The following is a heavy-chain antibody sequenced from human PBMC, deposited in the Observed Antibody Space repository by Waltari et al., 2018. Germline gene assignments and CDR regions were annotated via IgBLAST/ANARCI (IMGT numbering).Heavy chain of an antibody. CDR1: GGSISSYS. V-gene: IGHV4-59*01. CDR3: ARDDGGKVDY. CDR2: IYYSGST. D-gene: IGHD2-15*01. Sequence: QVQLQESGPGLVKPSETLSLTCTVSGGSISSYSWSWIRQPPGKGLEWIGYIYYSGSTNYNPSLKSRVTISVDTSKNQFSLKLSSVTAADTAVYYCARDDGGKVDYWGQGTLVTVSS. J-gene: IGHJ4*02.